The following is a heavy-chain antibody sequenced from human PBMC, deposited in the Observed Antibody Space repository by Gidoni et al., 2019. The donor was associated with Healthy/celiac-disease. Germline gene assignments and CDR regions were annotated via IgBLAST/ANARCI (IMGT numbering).Heavy chain of an antibody. CDR1: GGTFSSYA. V-gene: IGHV1-69*01. J-gene: IGHJ4*02. CDR3: ASSSRAVGYFDY. D-gene: IGHD6-19*01. CDR2: IIPRFGTA. Sequence: VQLVQPGAEVKKPRYSGKVSCKSYGGTFSSYAISWVCQAPGQGLEWLGGIIPRFGTAYYAQKILGGVTITANAYTSTAYMGQSSLGSDDTAVYYCASSSRAVGYFDYWGQGTLVTVSS.